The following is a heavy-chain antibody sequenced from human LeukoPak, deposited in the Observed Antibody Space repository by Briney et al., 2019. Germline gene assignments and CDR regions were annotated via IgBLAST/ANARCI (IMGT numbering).Heavy chain of an antibody. CDR3: ARKLIVATAKGYFDY. J-gene: IGHJ4*02. CDR1: GGSISSSRYY. Sequence: PSETLSLTCTVSGGSISSSRYYWGWVRQPPGKGLEYIGSTHYGGSSYYNPSLNSRLYISVDTSKSRFSLTLSSVTAADTAVYYCARKLIVATAKGYFDYWGQGTVVTVSS. CDR2: THYGGSS. V-gene: IGHV4-39*01. D-gene: IGHD2-2*01.